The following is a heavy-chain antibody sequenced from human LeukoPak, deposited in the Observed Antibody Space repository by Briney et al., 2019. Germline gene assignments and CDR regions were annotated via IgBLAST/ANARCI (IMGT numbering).Heavy chain of an antibody. V-gene: IGHV1-2*02. Sequence: ASVKVSCKASGYTFTGYYMHWVRQAPGQGLEWMGWINPNSGGTNYAQKFQGRVTITADESTSTAYMELSSLRSEDTAVYYCARVGNTAMPNLGWFDPWGQGTLVTVSS. CDR3: ARVGNTAMPNLGWFDP. J-gene: IGHJ5*02. D-gene: IGHD5-18*01. CDR1: GYTFTGYY. CDR2: INPNSGGT.